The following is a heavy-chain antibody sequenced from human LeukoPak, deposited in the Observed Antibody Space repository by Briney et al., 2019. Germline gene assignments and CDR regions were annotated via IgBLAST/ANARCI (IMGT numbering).Heavy chain of an antibody. V-gene: IGHV1-8*01. D-gene: IGHD1-26*01. CDR1: GYTFTSYD. Sequence: ASVKVSCKASGYTFTSYDINWVRQATGQGLEWMGWMNPNSGNTGYAQKFQGRVTMTRNTSISTAHMELSSLRSEDTAVYYCARGTFIVGALASYWGQGTLVTVSS. J-gene: IGHJ4*02. CDR2: MNPNSGNT. CDR3: ARGTFIVGALASY.